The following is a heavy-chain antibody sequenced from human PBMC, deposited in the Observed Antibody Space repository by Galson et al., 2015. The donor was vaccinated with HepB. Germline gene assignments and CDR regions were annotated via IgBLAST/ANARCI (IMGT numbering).Heavy chain of an antibody. J-gene: IGHJ4*02. CDR1: GLTFSGYA. CDR3: AKFSSPWSGYPYYFDH. Sequence: SLRLSCAASGLTFSGYAMHWVRQAPGKGLEWVALMSYDGSNKYYADSVRGRFTISRDISKNTLYLQMNSLRAEDTAVYYCAKFSSPWSGYPYYFDHWGQGTLVTVSS. V-gene: IGHV3-30*18. CDR2: MSYDGSNK. D-gene: IGHD3-3*01.